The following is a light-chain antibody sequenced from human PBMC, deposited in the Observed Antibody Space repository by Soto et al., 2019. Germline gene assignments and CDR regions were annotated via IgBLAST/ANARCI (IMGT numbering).Light chain of an antibody. CDR2: DAS. CDR1: QNVYNN. Sequence: EIVMTQSPATLSVSPGEGATLSCKASQNVYNNLAWYQQRPGQPPRLLIYDASTRATGISARFSGSGYGTKFTLTISSLQSEDFAVYFCQQCRNWPLTFGGGTKVDLK. J-gene: IGKJ4*01. V-gene: IGKV3-15*01. CDR3: QQCRNWPLT.